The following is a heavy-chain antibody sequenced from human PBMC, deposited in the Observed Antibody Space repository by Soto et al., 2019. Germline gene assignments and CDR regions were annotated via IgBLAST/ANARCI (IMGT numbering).Heavy chain of an antibody. CDR3: ARHVAVPRRRGFDY. CDR1: GGSISDNW. D-gene: IGHD2-15*01. V-gene: IGHV4-4*02. CDR2: IYHSGTT. Sequence: QVQLQESGPGLVKPSGTLSLTCAVAGGSISDNWWSWVRQAPGKGREWMGEIYHSGTTDYNPSLKGGVIIVADKSASKISPTLSSVTAADTAVYYCARHVAVPRRRGFDYWGQGALVAVSS. J-gene: IGHJ4*02.